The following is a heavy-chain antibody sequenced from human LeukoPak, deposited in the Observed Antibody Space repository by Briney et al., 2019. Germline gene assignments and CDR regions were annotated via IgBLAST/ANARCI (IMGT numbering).Heavy chain of an antibody. D-gene: IGHD4-11*01. CDR3: ARDRGYSNQPDYYYYGMDV. CDR2: IWYDGSNK. J-gene: IGHJ6*02. V-gene: IGHV3-33*01. Sequence: GGSLRLSCAASGFTFSSYGMHWVRQAPGKGLEWVAVIWYDGSNKYYADSVKGRFTISRDNSKNTLYLQMNSLRAEDTAVYYCARDRGYSNQPDYYYYGMDVWGQGTTVTVSS. CDR1: GFTFSSYG.